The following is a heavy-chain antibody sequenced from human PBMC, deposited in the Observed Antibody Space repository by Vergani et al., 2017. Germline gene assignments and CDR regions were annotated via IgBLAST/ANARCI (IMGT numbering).Heavy chain of an antibody. V-gene: IGHV1-46*01. D-gene: IGHD4-17*01. CDR3: ARSYGDYPYYYYGMDV. CDR1: GYTFTSYY. CDR2: INPSGGST. Sequence: QVQLVQSGAEVKKPGASVKVSCKASGYTFTSYYMHWVRQAPGQGLEWMGIINPSGGSTSYAQKFQGRVTMTRDTSTSTVYMELSSLRSEETAVYYCARSYGDYPYYYYGMDVWGQGTTVTVSS. J-gene: IGHJ6*02.